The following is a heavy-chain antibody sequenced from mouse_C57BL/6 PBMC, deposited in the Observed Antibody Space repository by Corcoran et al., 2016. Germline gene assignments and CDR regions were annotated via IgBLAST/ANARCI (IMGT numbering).Heavy chain of an antibody. CDR2: INPYNGGT. D-gene: IGHD3-3*01. CDR3: ARGGTEYYFDY. V-gene: IGHV1-19*01. J-gene: IGHJ2*01. Sequence: EVQLQQSGPVLVKPGASVKMSCKASGYTFTDYYMNWVKQSHGKSLEWIGVINPYNGGTSYNQKFKGKATLTVDKSSSTAYMELNSLTSEDSAVYYCARGGTEYYFDYWGQGTTLTVSS. CDR1: GYTFTDYY.